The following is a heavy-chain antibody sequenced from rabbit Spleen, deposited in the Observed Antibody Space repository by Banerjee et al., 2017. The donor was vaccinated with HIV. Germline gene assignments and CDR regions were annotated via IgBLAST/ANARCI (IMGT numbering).Heavy chain of an antibody. V-gene: IGHV1S43*01. CDR1: GFDFSTYS. J-gene: IGHJ4*01. CDR2: IVPIFGVT. CDR3: AREYITSAYYDL. D-gene: IGHD1-1*01. Sequence: QQQLEESGGGLVKPGGTLTLSCKASGFDFSTYSMSWVRQAPGKGLEWIGYIVPIFGVTYYANWVNGRFTISSDNAQNTVDLQVSGLTAADTATYFCAREYITSAYYDLWGPGTLVTVS.